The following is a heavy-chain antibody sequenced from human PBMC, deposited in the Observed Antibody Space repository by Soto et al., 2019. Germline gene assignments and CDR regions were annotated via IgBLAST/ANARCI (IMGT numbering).Heavy chain of an antibody. J-gene: IGHJ5*02. V-gene: IGHV1-18*01. CDR3: ARDRGHDYGDWFDP. D-gene: IGHD4-17*01. CDR2: ISAYNGNT. CDR1: GYTFSIYG. Sequence: ALLKGSCKGSGYTFSIYGISRVRQTPGQGLEWMGWISAYNGNTNYAQKLQGRVTMTTDTSTSTAYMELRSLRSDDTAVYYCARDRGHDYGDWFDPWGQGTLVTVSS.